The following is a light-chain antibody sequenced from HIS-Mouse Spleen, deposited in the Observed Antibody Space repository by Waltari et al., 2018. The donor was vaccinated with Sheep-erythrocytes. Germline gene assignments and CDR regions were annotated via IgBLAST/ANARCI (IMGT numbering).Light chain of an antibody. CDR2: KAS. CDR3: QQYNSSWT. J-gene: IGKJ1*01. Sequence: DIQMTQSPSTLSASVGDRVTITCRASQSISSWLAWYQQKPGKAPKLLIYKASSLESWVPSRFSGSGSGTEFTLTISSLQPDDFATYYCQQYNSSWTFGQGTKVEIK. V-gene: IGKV1-5*03. CDR1: QSISSW.